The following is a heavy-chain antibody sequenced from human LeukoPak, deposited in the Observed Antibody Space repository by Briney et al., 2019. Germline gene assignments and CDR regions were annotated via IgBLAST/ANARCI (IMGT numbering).Heavy chain of an antibody. V-gene: IGHV3-23*01. CDR1: GFTFSTFV. CDR2: LRGSGGDT. CDR3: AKDLPNYYESSGYPS. J-gene: IGHJ5*02. D-gene: IGHD3-22*01. Sequence: RGGSLRLSCAASGFTFSTFVMSWFRQAPGKGLEWVSALRGSGGDTYYADSVKGRFTISRDNVKNTLYLQMNSLRADDTAVYYCAKDLPNYYESSGYPSWGQGTLVTVSS.